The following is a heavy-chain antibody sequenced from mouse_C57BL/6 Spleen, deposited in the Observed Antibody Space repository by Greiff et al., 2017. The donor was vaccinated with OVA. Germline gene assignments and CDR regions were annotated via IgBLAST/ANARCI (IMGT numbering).Heavy chain of an antibody. CDR2: INPNNGGT. J-gene: IGHJ3*01. D-gene: IGHD4-1*01. V-gene: IGHV1-26*01. CDR3: ARESPGGFAY. CDR1: GYTFTDYY. Sequence: VQLQQSGPELVKPGASVKISCKASGYTFTDYYMNWVKQSHGKSLEWIGDINPNNGGTSYNQKFKGKATLTVDKSSSTAYMELRSLTSEDSAVYYCARESPGGFAYWGQGTLVTVSA.